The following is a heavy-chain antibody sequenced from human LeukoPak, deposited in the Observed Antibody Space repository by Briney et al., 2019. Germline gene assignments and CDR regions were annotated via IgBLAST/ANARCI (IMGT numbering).Heavy chain of an antibody. CDR3: ARRDYYDSSGYYY. Sequence: GGSLRLSCAASGFTFSSYWMSWVRQAPGKGLEWVANIKQDGSEKYYVDSVKGRFTISRDNAKNSLYMQMNSLRAEDTAVYYCARRDYYDSSGYYYWGQGTLVTVSS. D-gene: IGHD3-22*01. J-gene: IGHJ4*02. V-gene: IGHV3-7*01. CDR1: GFTFSSYW. CDR2: IKQDGSEK.